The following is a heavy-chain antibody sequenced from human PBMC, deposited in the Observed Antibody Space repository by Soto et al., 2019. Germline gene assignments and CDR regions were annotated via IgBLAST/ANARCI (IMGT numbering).Heavy chain of an antibody. Sequence: ASETLSLTCTVSGGSISSSSYYWGWIRQPPGKGLEWIGSLYYSGSTYYNPSLKSRVTISVDTSKNQFSLKLSSVTAADTAVYFCVRSGSSSTDYWGQATLVTVSS. J-gene: IGHJ4*02. V-gene: IGHV4-39*01. CDR3: VRSGSSSTDY. CDR2: LYYSGST. D-gene: IGHD3-22*01. CDR1: GGSISSSSYY.